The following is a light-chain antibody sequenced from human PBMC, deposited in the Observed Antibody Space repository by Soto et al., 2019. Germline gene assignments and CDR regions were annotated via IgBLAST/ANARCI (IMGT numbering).Light chain of an antibody. Sequence: EIVLTQSPGTLYLSPGERATHSCRASQSVSSSYLAWYQQKPGQAPRLLIYGASSRATGIPDRFSGSGSGTDFTLTISRLEPEDFAVYYCQQYGSSPYTFGQGTKLEIK. CDR3: QQYGSSPYT. J-gene: IGKJ2*01. CDR1: QSVSSSY. V-gene: IGKV3-20*01. CDR2: GAS.